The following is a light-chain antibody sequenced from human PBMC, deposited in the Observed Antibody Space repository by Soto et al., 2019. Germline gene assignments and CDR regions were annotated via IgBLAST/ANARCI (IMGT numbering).Light chain of an antibody. V-gene: IGLV2-14*01. J-gene: IGLJ1*01. CDR2: EVS. CDR1: SSDVGGYIY. CDR3: SSYTSSSTGV. Sequence: QSVLTQPASVSGSPGQSITISCTGTSSDVGGYIYVSWYQQHPGKAPKIMIYEVSNRPSGVSNRFSGSKSGNTASLTISGLQAEDEADYYGSSYTSSSTGVFGTGTKVTVL.